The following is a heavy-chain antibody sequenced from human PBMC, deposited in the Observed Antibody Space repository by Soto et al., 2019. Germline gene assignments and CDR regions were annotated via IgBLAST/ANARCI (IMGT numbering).Heavy chain of an antibody. D-gene: IGHD5-12*01. CDR1: GYTFTSYG. CDR2: ISAYNGNT. V-gene: IGHV1-18*01. Sequence: QVQLVQSGAEVKKPGASVKVSCKASGYTFTSYGISWVRQAPGQGLEWMGWISAYNGNTNYAQKLQGRVTMTTDTATSTAYVELRSLRSDDTAVYYCARDMSWVFSGYDPRFDYWGQGTLVTVSS. CDR3: ARDMSWVFSGYDPRFDY. J-gene: IGHJ4*02.